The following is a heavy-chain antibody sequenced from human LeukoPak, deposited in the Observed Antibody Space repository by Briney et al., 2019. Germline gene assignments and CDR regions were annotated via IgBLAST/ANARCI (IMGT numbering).Heavy chain of an antibody. CDR3: AKDPRGTASGSYSLSHPTNDY. Sequence: GGSLRLSCAASGFTFSYYAMSWVRQAPGKGLERVSSLSASGDRTFYVGSVKGRFTISRDNFQNTLYLEMNSLRVEDTAVYYCAKDPRGTASGSYSLSHPTNDYWGQGTLVTVSS. CDR2: LSASGDRT. CDR1: GFTFSYYA. V-gene: IGHV3-23*01. D-gene: IGHD1-26*01. J-gene: IGHJ4*02.